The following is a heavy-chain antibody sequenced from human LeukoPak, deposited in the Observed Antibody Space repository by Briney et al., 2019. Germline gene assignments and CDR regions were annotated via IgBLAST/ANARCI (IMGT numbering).Heavy chain of an antibody. Sequence: GASVKVSCKASGYTFTGYYMHWVRQAPGQGLEWMGWINPNSGGTNYAQKFQGRVTMTRDTSTSTAYMDLRSLRSDDTAVYYCARDLRYSSGWSASGMDVWGKGTTVTISS. D-gene: IGHD6-19*01. CDR2: INPNSGGT. J-gene: IGHJ6*03. CDR3: ARDLRYSSGWSASGMDV. V-gene: IGHV1-2*02. CDR1: GYTFTGYY.